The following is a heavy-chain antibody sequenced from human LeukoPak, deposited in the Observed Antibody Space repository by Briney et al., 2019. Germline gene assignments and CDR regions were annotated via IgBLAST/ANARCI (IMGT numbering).Heavy chain of an antibody. CDR1: GFTFSSYE. J-gene: IGHJ4*02. Sequence: PGGSLRLSCAASGFTFSSYEMNWVRQAPGKGLEWVSAISGSGGSTYYADSVKGRFTISRDNSKNTLYLQMNSLRAEDTAVYYCAKSPDIVVVPAAYDWGQGTLVTVSS. CDR2: ISGSGGST. V-gene: IGHV3-23*01. D-gene: IGHD2-2*01. CDR3: AKSPDIVVVPAAYD.